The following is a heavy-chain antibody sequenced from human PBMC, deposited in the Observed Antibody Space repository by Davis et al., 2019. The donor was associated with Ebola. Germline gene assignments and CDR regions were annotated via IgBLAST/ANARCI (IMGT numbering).Heavy chain of an antibody. CDR2: ISSSSSYI. Sequence: GESLKISCAASGFTFSSYGMNWVRQAPGKGLEWVSSISSSSSYIYYADSVKGRFTISRDNAKNSLYLQMNSLRAEDTAVYYCARGRSYYYDSSGGQIDYWGQGTLVTVSS. CDR3: ARGRSYYYDSSGGQIDY. CDR1: GFTFSSYG. V-gene: IGHV3-21*01. J-gene: IGHJ4*02. D-gene: IGHD3-22*01.